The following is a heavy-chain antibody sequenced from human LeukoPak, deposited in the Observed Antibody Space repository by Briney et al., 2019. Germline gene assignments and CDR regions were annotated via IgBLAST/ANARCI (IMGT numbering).Heavy chain of an antibody. J-gene: IGHJ6*02. D-gene: IGHD6-13*01. CDR3: ARGTYSSSFSSPNGMDV. CDR1: GGSLSGNY. CDR2: IDHSGYT. Sequence: PSETLSLTCAVYGGSLSGNYWTWIRQAPGKGLEWIGEIDHSGYTTYNPSLKSRLTISLDRSKNQFSLKLSSVTAADTAVYYCARGTYSSSFSSPNGMDVWGQGTTVTVSS. V-gene: IGHV4-34*01.